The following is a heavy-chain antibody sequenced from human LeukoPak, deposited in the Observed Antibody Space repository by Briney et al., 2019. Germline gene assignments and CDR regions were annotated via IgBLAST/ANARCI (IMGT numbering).Heavy chain of an antibody. CDR1: GFTFSSYA. V-gene: IGHV3-23*01. CDR2: ISGRGDST. D-gene: IGHD3-9*01. J-gene: IGHJ4*02. CDR3: ARSGYFDSYFDY. Sequence: GGSLRLSCAASGFTFSSYAVSWVRQAPGKGLEWVSAISGRGDSTYYADSVKGRFPISRDNSKNTLYLQMNSLRAEDTAVYYCARSGYFDSYFDYWGQGTLVTVSS.